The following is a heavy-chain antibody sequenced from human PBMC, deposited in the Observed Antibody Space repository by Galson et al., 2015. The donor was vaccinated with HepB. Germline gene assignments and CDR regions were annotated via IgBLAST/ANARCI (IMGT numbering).Heavy chain of an antibody. V-gene: IGHV3-21*01. CDR3: ARTHCSCTSCYTVDAFDI. CDR1: GFTFSSYS. Sequence: SLRLSCAASGFTFSSYSMNWVRQVPGKGLEWVSSISSSSSYIYYADSVKGRFTISRDNAKNSLYLQMNSLRAEDTAVYYCARTHCSCTSCYTVDAFDIWGQGTMVTVSS. CDR2: ISSSSSYI. J-gene: IGHJ3*02. D-gene: IGHD2-2*02.